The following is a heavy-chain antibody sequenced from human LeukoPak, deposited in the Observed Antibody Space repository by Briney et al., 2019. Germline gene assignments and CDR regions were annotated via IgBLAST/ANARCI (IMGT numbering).Heavy chain of an antibody. CDR1: GGSISSHY. Sequence: SETLSLTCTVSGGSISSHYWSWIRQPPGKGLEWIGYIYTSGSTNYNPSLKSRVTISVDTSKSQFSLNLNSVTAADTAVYYCARHGPNYYYVDVWGKGTTVTVSS. J-gene: IGHJ6*03. CDR3: ARHGPNYYYVDV. CDR2: IYTSGST. V-gene: IGHV4-4*09. D-gene: IGHD5-24*01.